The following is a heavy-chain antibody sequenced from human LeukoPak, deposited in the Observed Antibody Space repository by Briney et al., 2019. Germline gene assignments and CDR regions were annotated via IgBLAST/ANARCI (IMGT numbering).Heavy chain of an antibody. CDR3: AKDLGFLEWLLYVH. V-gene: IGHV3-23*01. CDR2: ISGSGGST. Sequence: PGGSLRLSCAASGFTFSSYAMSWVRQAPGKGLEWVSAISGSGGSTYYADSVKGRFTISSDNSKNTLYLQMNSLRAEDTAVYYCAKDLGFLEWLLYVHWGQGTLVTVSS. CDR1: GFTFSSYA. D-gene: IGHD3-3*01. J-gene: IGHJ4*02.